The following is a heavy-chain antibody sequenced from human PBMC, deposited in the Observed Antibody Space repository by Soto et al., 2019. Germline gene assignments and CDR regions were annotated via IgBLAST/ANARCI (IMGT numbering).Heavy chain of an antibody. Sequence: QVQLQQWGAGLLKPSETLSLTCAVYGGSFSGYYWSWIRQSPGKGLEWIGEINHSGNTNQNPSLKSRVTISVDTSKNQFSLKLRSLTAADTAVYYCARGIVMIVTVQGDAHDKYYFDSWGQGTLVTVSS. V-gene: IGHV4-34*01. CDR1: GGSFSGYY. CDR3: ARGIVMIVTVQGDAHDKYYFDS. D-gene: IGHD3-22*01. J-gene: IGHJ4*02. CDR2: INHSGNT.